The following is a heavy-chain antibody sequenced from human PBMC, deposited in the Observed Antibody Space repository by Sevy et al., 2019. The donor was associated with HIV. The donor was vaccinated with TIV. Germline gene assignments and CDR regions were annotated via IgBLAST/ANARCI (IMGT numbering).Heavy chain of an antibody. CDR3: ARDPYISSGYNWFDP. CDR2: IYSSGIT. Sequence: SETLSLTCTVSGGSISSYYWSWIRQPAGKRLEWIGRIYSSGITNYNPSLKSRVTMSVDTSRSQFSRKLISVTAADTAVYYCARDPYISSGYNWFDPWGQGTLVTVSS. CDR1: GGSISSYY. V-gene: IGHV4-4*07. D-gene: IGHD3-22*01. J-gene: IGHJ5*02.